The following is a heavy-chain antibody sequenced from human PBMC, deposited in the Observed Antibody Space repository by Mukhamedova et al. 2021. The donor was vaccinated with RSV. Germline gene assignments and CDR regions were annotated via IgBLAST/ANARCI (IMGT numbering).Heavy chain of an antibody. CDR3: ARHGPEGFTYGTGYFDS. J-gene: IGHJ4*02. Sequence: GGNTYYNPSLKSRVTISVDTSKNQFSLKLSSVTAADTAVYYCARHGPEGFTYGTGYFDSWGQGTLVTVSS. D-gene: IGHD5-18*01. CDR2: GGNT. V-gene: IGHV4-39*01.